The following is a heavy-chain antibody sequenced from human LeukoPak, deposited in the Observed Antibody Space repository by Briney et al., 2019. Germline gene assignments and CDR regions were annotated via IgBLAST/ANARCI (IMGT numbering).Heavy chain of an antibody. V-gene: IGHV3-30*04. CDR2: ISYHARDQ. D-gene: IGHD3/OR15-3a*01. J-gene: IGHJ4*02. CDR3: TDFGY. Sequence: GGSLRLSCAASGFTFSSYAMHWVRQAPGKGLEWVTVISYHARDQFYADSVKGRFTVSRDNSKNTLYLQMNSLKNEDTAVYHCTDFGYWGQGTLVTVSS. CDR1: GFTFSSYA.